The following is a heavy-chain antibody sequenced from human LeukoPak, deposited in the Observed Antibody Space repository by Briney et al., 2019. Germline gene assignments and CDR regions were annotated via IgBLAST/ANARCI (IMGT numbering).Heavy chain of an antibody. CDR3: ARGGLFRYGGTSGDY. D-gene: IGHD4/OR15-4a*01. J-gene: IGHJ4*02. CDR1: GFTFSSYE. V-gene: IGHV3-48*03. CDR2: ISSSGSTI. Sequence: GGSLRLSCAASGFTFSSYEMNWVRQAPGKGLEWVSYISSSGSTIYYADSVEGRFLISRDNAKNTLYLHMSNLRGDDMAVYYCARGGLFRYGGTSGDYWGQGTLVTVSS.